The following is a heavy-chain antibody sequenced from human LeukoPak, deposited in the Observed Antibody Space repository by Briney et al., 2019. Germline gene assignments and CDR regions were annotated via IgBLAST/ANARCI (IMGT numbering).Heavy chain of an antibody. CDR3: ARDVVVVVPAAILRWFDP. J-gene: IGHJ5*02. CDR1: GGSISSYY. CDR2: IYYSGST. V-gene: IGHV4-59*01. D-gene: IGHD2-2*01. Sequence: TLSLTCPGSGGSISSYYWSWIRPPPGKGLEWIGYIYYSGSTNYNPSLKSRVTISVDTSKNQFSLKLSSVTAADTAVYYCARDVVVVVPAAILRWFDPWGQGTLVTVSS.